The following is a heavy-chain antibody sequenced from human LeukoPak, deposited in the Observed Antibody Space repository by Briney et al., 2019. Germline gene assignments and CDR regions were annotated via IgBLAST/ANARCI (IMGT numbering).Heavy chain of an antibody. CDR3: ARDRGNAWYYFDY. D-gene: IGHD6-19*01. CDR1: GFTFSSYW. V-gene: IGHV3-7*03. J-gene: IGHJ4*02. Sequence: GGSLRLSCAASGFTFSSYWMSWVRQAPGKGLEWVANIKQDGSEKYYVDSVKGRFTISRDYAKNSLYLQMNSLRAEDTAIYYCARDRGNAWYYFDYWGQGTLVTVSS. CDR2: IKQDGSEK.